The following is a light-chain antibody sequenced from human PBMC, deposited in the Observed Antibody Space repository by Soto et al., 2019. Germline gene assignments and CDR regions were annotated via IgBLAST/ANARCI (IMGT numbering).Light chain of an antibody. CDR2: AAS. CDR3: QQPNSFPIT. Sequence: DVQMTQSPSSVSASVGARVTITCRASQGISSWVAWYQQKPGKAPKLLIYAASSLQSGVPSRFSGSGSGTDFTLTISSLQPEDFATYYCQQPNSFPITFGQGTRLQIK. J-gene: IGKJ5*01. CDR1: QGISSW. V-gene: IGKV1-12*01.